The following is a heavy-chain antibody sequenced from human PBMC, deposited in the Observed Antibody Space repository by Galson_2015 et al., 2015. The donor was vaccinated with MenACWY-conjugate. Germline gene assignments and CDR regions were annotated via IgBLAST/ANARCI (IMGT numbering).Heavy chain of an antibody. CDR2: ISGSGGST. Sequence: SLRLSCAASGFTFSSYAMSWVRQAPGKGLEWVSAISGSGGSTYYADSVKGRFTISRDNSKNTLYLQMNSLRAKDTAVYYCAKHRFLEWLWGFHWFDPWGQGTLVTVSS. V-gene: IGHV3-23*01. D-gene: IGHD3-3*01. CDR3: AKHRFLEWLWGFHWFDP. J-gene: IGHJ5*02. CDR1: GFTFSSYA.